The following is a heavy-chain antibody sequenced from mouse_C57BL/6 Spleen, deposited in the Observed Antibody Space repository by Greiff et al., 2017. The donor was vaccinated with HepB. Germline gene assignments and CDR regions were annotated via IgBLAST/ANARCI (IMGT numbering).Heavy chain of an antibody. Sequence: EVNVVESGGGLVQPGGSLKLSCAASGFTFSDYYMYWVRQTPEKRLEWVAYISNGGGSTYYPDTVKGRFTISRDNAKNTLYLQMSRLKSEDTAMYYCARQRKVYAMDYWGQGTSVTVSS. CDR2: ISNGGGST. CDR1: GFTFSDYY. CDR3: ARQRKVYAMDY. V-gene: IGHV5-12*01. J-gene: IGHJ4*01.